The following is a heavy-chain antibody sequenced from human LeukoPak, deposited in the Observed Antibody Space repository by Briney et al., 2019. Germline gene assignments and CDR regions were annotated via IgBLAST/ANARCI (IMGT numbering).Heavy chain of an antibody. D-gene: IGHD5-24*01. V-gene: IGHV5-51*01. CDR2: IYPGDSDT. Sequence: GESLKISCQGSGYTFGNYWIAWVRQMPGKGLESMGIIYPGDSDTRYSPSLQGQVTFSADKSISTAYLQWSSLEASDTAMYYCARLSDGYNDYWGQGTLVTVSS. CDR1: GYTFGNYW. J-gene: IGHJ4*02. CDR3: ARLSDGYNDY.